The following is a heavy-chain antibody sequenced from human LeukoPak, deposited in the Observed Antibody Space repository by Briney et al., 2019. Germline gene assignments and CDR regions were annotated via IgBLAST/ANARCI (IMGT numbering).Heavy chain of an antibody. Sequence: QPGGSLRLSCAASGFTFSRYSMNWVRQAPGKGLEWVSYISSSSSTIYYADSVKGRFTISRDNAKNSLDLQMSSLRDEDTAVYYCARGADSGYDPNDYWGQGTLVTVSS. CDR2: ISSSSSTI. J-gene: IGHJ4*02. CDR3: ARGADSGYDPNDY. V-gene: IGHV3-48*02. D-gene: IGHD5-12*01. CDR1: GFTFSRYS.